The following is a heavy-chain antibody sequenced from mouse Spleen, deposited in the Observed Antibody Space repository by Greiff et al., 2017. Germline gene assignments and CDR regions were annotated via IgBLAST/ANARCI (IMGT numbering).Heavy chain of an antibody. CDR1: GYAFTNYL. CDR3: ARDLYEYDCFAY. Sequence: QVQLQQSGAELVRPGTSVKVSCKASGYAFTNYLIEWVKQRPGQGLEWIGVINPGSGGTNYNEKFKGKATLTADKSSSTAYMQLSSLTSDDSAVYFCARDLYEYDCFAYWGQGTLVTVSA. J-gene: IGHJ3*01. V-gene: IGHV1-54*01. D-gene: IGHD2-4*01. CDR2: INPGSGGT.